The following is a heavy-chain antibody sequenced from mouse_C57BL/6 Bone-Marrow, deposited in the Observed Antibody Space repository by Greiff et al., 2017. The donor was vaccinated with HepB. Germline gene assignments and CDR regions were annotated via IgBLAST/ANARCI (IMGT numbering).Heavy chain of an antibody. CDR2: IDPEDGET. CDR1: GFNIKDYY. Sequence: VQLKESGAELVKPGASVKLSCTASGFNIKDYYMHWVKQRTEQGLEWIGRIDPEDGETKYAPKFQGKATITADTSSNTAYLQLSSLTSEDTAVYYCARAVVEDYWYFDVWGTGTTVTVSS. CDR3: ARAVVEDYWYFDV. D-gene: IGHD1-1*01. V-gene: IGHV14-2*01. J-gene: IGHJ1*03.